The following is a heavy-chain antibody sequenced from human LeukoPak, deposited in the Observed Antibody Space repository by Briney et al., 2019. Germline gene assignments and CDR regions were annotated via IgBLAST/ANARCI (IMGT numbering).Heavy chain of an antibody. V-gene: IGHV1-24*01. CDR1: GYPLNELS. D-gene: IGHD2-8*01. J-gene: IGHJ4*02. Sequence: VASVKVSCKASGYPLNELSIHWVRQAPGKGLEWMGGFDPEDGETIYAQKFRGRLTMTEDTSTEPAYMELSSLRSDDTGVYYFTTDLYYWGQGSLVTVSS. CDR3: TTDLYY. CDR2: FDPEDGET.